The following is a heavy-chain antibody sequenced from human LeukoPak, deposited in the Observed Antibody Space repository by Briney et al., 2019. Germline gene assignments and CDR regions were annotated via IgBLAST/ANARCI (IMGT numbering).Heavy chain of an antibody. V-gene: IGHV4-4*09. D-gene: IGHD1-26*01. CDR3: ARPKWESSWFDP. CDR1: GGSIGSYY. CDR2: IYTSGST. J-gene: IGHJ5*02. Sequence: PSETLSLTCTVSGGSIGSYYWSWIRQPPGKGLEWIGYIYTSGSTNYNPSLKSRVTISVDTSKNQFSLKLSSVTAADTAVYYCARPKWESSWFDPWGQGTLVTVSS.